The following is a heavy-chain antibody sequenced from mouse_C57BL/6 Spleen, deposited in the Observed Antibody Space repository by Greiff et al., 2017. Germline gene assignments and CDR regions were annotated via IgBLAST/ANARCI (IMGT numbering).Heavy chain of an antibody. CDR1: GYAFSSSW. Sequence: QVQLQQSGPELVKPGASVKISCKASGYAFSSSWMNWVKQRPGKGLEWIGRLYPGDGDTNYNGKFKGKATLTADKSSSTAYMQLSSLTSEDSAVYFCARHDLAWFAYWGQGTLVTVSA. J-gene: IGHJ3*01. D-gene: IGHD2-4*01. CDR2: LYPGDGDT. CDR3: ARHDLAWFAY. V-gene: IGHV1-82*01.